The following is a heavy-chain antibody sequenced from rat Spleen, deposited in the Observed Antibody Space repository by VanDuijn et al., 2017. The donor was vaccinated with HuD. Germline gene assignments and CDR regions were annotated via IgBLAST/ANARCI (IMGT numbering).Heavy chain of an antibody. CDR3: GRHAYYDGYYHWYFDL. CDR2: ISYDGTAT. CDR1: GLSFSNYD. Sequence: EVQLVESGGGLVQPGRSMKLSCAASGLSFSNYDMAWVRQAPTKGLEWVASISYDGTATYYRDSVKGRFTISRENAKSTLYLQMDSLRSEDTATYYCGRHAYYDGYYHWYFDLWGPGTMVTVSS. V-gene: IGHV5-7*01. J-gene: IGHJ1*01. D-gene: IGHD1-12*03.